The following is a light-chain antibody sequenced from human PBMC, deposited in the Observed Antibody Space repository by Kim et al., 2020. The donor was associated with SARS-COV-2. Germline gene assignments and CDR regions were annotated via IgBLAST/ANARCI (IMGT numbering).Light chain of an antibody. J-gene: IGKJ1*01. Sequence: VAPGERGTLACRASQTISNNLAWFQQKPGQAPRLLMYGVSTRATGVPVRFSGSGSGTEFTLTISSLQSEDFAVYYCQQYINWPRTFGQGTKVDIK. CDR2: GVS. CDR1: QTISNN. CDR3: QQYINWPRT. V-gene: IGKV3-15*01.